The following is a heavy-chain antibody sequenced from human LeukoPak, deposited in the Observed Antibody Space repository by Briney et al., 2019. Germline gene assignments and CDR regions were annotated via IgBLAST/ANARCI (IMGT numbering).Heavy chain of an antibody. D-gene: IGHD2-15*01. V-gene: IGHV4-39*01. CDR1: SGSISSNNYY. J-gene: IGHJ4*02. CDR2: IYYSGST. Sequence: SETLSLTCTVSSGSISSNNYYWGWIRQPPGKGLQWIGNIYYSGSTYYNPSLKIRVIISVDTSKNQFSLKLSSVTAADTAVYFCARLGTGDCSGPCYGFDCWGQGTLVTVSS. CDR3: ARLGTGDCSGPCYGFDC.